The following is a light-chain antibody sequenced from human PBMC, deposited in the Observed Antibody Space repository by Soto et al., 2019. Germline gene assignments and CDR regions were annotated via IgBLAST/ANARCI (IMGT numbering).Light chain of an antibody. CDR3: TSYTTSNTWV. CDR2: DVT. CDR1: SSDVGGYNY. J-gene: IGLJ3*02. Sequence: QSVLTQPASVSGSPGQSITISCTGTSSDVGGYNYVSWYQQHPGKAPKLMIFDVTNRPSGVSNRFSGSKSGNSASLTISGLHTEDEADYYCTSYTTSNTWVFGGGTKLTVL. V-gene: IGLV2-14*03.